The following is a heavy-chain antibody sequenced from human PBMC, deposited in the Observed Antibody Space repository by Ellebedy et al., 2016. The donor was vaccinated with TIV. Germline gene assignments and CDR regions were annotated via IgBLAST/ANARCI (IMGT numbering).Heavy chain of an antibody. CDR1: GFTFSSYA. D-gene: IGHD3-10*01. CDR3: AKVGYYYGSGSYYHSYYFDY. V-gene: IGHV3-23*01. J-gene: IGHJ4*02. CDR2: ISGSGGST. Sequence: GGSLRLSXAASGFTFSSYAMSWVRQAPGKGLEWVSAISGSGGSTYYADSVKGRFTISRDNSKNTLYLQMNSLRAEDTAVYYCAKVGYYYGSGSYYHSYYFDYWGQGTLVTVSS.